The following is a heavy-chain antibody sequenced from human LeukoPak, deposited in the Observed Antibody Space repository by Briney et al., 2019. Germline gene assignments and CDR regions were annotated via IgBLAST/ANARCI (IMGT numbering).Heavy chain of an antibody. D-gene: IGHD6-13*01. CDR3: ARAASRYSSSWYPWYYYYYMDV. CDR2: MNPNSGNT. V-gene: IGHV1-8*01. Sequence: GASVKVSCKASGYTFTSYDINWVRQATGQGLEWMGWMNPNSGNTGYAQKFQGRVTITRNTSISTAYMELSSLRSEDTAVYYCARAASRYSSSWYPWYYYYYMDVWGKGTTVTVSS. J-gene: IGHJ6*03. CDR1: GYTFTSYD.